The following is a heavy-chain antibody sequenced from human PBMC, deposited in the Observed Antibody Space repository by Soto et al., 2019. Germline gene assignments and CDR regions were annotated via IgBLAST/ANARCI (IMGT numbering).Heavy chain of an antibody. CDR3: AGKKGIVVVPAALDAFDI. CDR1: GGSISSSSYY. J-gene: IGHJ3*02. CDR2: IYYSGST. V-gene: IGHV4-39*01. D-gene: IGHD2-2*01. Sequence: SETLSLTCTVSGGSISSSSYYWGWIRQPPGKGLEWIGSIYYSGSTYYNPSLKSRVTISVDTSKNQFSLKLSSVTAADTAVYYCAGKKGIVVVPAALDAFDIWGQGTMVTVSS.